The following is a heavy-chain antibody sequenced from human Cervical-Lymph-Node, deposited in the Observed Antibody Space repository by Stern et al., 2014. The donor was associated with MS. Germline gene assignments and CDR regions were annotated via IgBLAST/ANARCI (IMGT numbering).Heavy chain of an antibody. CDR2: THRSGST. J-gene: IGHJ4*02. CDR1: PYSISSGYY. CDR3: ARWGYGDYEADY. Sequence: VQLVESGPRLVKPSETLSLTCSVSPYSISSGYYWAWIRQSPGKGLEWIGTTHRSGSTYYNPSLKSRVTFSADTSKNQFFLMLTSVAAADTAVYYCARWGYGDYEADYWGQGTLVTVSS. V-gene: IGHV4-38-2*02. D-gene: IGHD4-17*01.